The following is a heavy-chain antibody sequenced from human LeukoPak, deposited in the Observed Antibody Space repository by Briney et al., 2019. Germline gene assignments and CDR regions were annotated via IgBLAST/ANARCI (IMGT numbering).Heavy chain of an antibody. CDR2: ISGSGGTT. CDR1: GFTFSSYS. J-gene: IGHJ4*02. Sequence: PGGSLRLFCAASGFTFSSYSMNWVRQAPGKGLEWVSAISGSGGTTYYADSVKGRFTISRDNSKNTLYLQVNSLRVEDTAVYYCAKARVTGTTTLAYWGQGTLVTVSS. V-gene: IGHV3-23*01. D-gene: IGHD1-7*01. CDR3: AKARVTGTTTLAY.